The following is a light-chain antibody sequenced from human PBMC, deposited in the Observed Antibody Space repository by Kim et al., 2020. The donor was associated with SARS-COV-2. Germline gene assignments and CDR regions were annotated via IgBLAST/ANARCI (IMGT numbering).Light chain of an antibody. CDR2: TAS. CDR3: QQSYTSPYT. Sequence: IQMAQSPASVSASVGARVTLTCRANENISGYLNWYQQKSGKAPRLIIYTASRLQSGVPSRFRGSGSGRDYTLTISSVQPEDFALYFCQQSYTSPYTFGQGTKLEI. V-gene: IGKV1-39*01. J-gene: IGKJ2*01. CDR1: ENISGY.